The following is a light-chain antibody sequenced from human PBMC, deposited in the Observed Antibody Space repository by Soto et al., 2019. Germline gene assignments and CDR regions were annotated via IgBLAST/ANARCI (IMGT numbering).Light chain of an antibody. Sequence: GDRVTITCRASQSISTWLAWYQQKPGKAPKLLIYDASSLESGVPSRFGGSGSGTEFTLTISSLQPDDFATYYCQQFHSFLTTFGQGTKVEIK. CDR1: QSISTW. CDR2: DAS. V-gene: IGKV1-5*01. J-gene: IGKJ1*01. CDR3: QQFHSFLTT.